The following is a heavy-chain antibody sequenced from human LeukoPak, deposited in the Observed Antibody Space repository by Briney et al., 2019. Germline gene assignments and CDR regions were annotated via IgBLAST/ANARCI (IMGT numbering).Heavy chain of an antibody. J-gene: IGHJ6*03. D-gene: IGHD2-15*01. V-gene: IGHV4-39*01. CDR3: ARHARYCSGGSCLRGPYYYYDYMDV. CDR2: IYYSGST. CDR1: GGSLSSSSYY. Sequence: PSETLSLTCTVSGGSLSSSSYYWGWIRQPPGKGLEWIGSIYYSGSTYYNPSLKSRVTISVDTSKNQFSLKLSSVTAADTAVYYCARHARYCSGGSCLRGPYYYYDYMDVWSKGTTVTVSS.